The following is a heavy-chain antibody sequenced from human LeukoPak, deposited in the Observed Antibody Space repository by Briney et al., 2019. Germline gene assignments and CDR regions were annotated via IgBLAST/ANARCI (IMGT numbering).Heavy chain of an antibody. Sequence: GASVTVSCKASGYTFTNFFMHWVRQAPGQGLEWMGIINPSSGGTTYTQKFQGRVTMTRDTSTSTVYMELGSLRSEDTAVYYCARPVMAAADAHFDYGGQGTLVTVS. V-gene: IGHV1-46*01. CDR1: GYTFTNFF. CDR3: ARPVMAAADAHFDY. D-gene: IGHD6-13*01. CDR2: INPSSGGT. J-gene: IGHJ4*02.